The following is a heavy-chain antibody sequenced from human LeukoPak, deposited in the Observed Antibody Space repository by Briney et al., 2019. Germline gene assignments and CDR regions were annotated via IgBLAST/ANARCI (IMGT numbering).Heavy chain of an antibody. CDR1: GGSISSSSYY. CDR3: ARDLLVGSF. V-gene: IGHV4-39*07. J-gene: IGHJ4*02. CDR2: IYYSGST. Sequence: PSETLSLTCTVSGGSISSSSYYWGWIRQPPGKGLEWIGSIYYSGSTYYNPSLKSRVTISVDTSKNQFSLKLSSVTAADTAVYYCARDLLVGSFWGQGTLVTVSS. D-gene: IGHD2-8*02.